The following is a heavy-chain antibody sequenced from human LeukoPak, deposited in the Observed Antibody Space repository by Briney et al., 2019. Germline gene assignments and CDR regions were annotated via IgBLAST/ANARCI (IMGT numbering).Heavy chain of an antibody. V-gene: IGHV3-21*01. CDR3: ARNDYGDYIAYYGMDV. CDR1: GFTFNTFR. J-gene: IGHJ6*02. D-gene: IGHD4-17*01. Sequence: GGSLRLSCAASGFTFNTFRMNWVRQAPGKGLEWVSSISSTYIYYADSVEGRFTISRDNAKNSLYLQMNSLRAEDTAVYYCARNDYGDYIAYYGMDVWGQGTTVTVSS. CDR2: ISSTYI.